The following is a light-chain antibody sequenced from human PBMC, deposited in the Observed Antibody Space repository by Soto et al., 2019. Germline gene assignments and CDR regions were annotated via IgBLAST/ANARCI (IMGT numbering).Light chain of an antibody. CDR3: QQYKNWPSIT. CDR2: GAS. Sequence: EIVWTQSHGTLSLSPLEVSTLSCKAGHSFCGSSLSWYQLKAVQPPRLLISGASSRATVFPGSFSGSGCGTEFTIPIRSLQYEDFGVSYCQQYKNWPSITFGQGTRLEIK. J-gene: IGKJ5*01. CDR1: HSFCGS. V-gene: IGKV3D-15*01.